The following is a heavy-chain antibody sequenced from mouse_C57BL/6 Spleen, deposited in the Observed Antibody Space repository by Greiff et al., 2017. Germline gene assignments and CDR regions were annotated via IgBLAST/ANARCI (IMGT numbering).Heavy chain of an antibody. V-gene: IGHV2-6-1*01. CDR1: GFSLTSYG. Sequence: QVQLKESGPGLVAPSQSLSITCTVSGFSLTSYGVHWVRQPPGKGLEWLVVIWSDGSTTYNSALNTRLSTSKDNSKSQVFLKMNSPQTDDTAMYYCARQSSYYYAMDYWGQGTSVTVSS. CDR2: IWSDGST. J-gene: IGHJ4*01. CDR3: ARQSSYYYAMDY.